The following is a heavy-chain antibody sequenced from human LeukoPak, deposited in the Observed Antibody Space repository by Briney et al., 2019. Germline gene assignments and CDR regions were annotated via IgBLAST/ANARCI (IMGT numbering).Heavy chain of an antibody. CDR1: GYTLTELF. D-gene: IGHD3-22*01. CDR3: ATLDSSGFGYFFDY. CDR2: FDLEDGET. J-gene: IGHJ4*02. V-gene: IGHV1-24*01. Sequence: GASVKVSCKVSGYTLTELFMHWARQAPGKGLEWMGGFDLEDGETIYAQKFQGRVTMTEDTSTDTDYMELSSLRSEDTAVYYCATLDSSGFGYFFDYWGQGTLVTVSS.